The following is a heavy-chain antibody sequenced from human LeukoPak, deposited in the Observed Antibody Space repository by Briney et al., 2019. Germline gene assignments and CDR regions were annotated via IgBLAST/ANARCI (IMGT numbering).Heavy chain of an antibody. D-gene: IGHD2-8*02. J-gene: IGHJ4*02. CDR1: GGSLSGYY. CDR3: ARHAAWSPYDY. CDR2: TFYSGTT. V-gene: IGHV4-59*08. Sequence: SETLSLTCTVSGGSLSGYYWSWIRLPPGKGREWIGYTFYSGTTNYNPSLKSRVTILVDTSKNQFSLKLSSVTAADTAVYHCARHAAWSPYDYWGQGTLVTVSS.